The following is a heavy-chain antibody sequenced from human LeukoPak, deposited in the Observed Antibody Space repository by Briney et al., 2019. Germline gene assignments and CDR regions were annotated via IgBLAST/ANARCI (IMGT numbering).Heavy chain of an antibody. Sequence: ASVEVSCKASGYTFTSYAMHWVRQAPGQRLEWMGWINAGNGNTKYSQEFQGRVTITRDTSASTAYMELSSLRSEDMAVYYCARARAVAAAGNYYMDVWGKGTTVTVSS. CDR3: ARARAVAAAGNYYMDV. D-gene: IGHD6-13*01. V-gene: IGHV1-3*03. CDR1: GYTFTSYA. J-gene: IGHJ6*03. CDR2: INAGNGNT.